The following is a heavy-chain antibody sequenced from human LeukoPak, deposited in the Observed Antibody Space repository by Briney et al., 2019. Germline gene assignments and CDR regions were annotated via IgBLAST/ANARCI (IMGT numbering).Heavy chain of an antibody. CDR2: IYHSGST. CDR3: ARDGPGNYYGSGSYYPDNWFDP. V-gene: IGHV4-4*02. D-gene: IGHD3-10*01. Sequence: PSGTLSLTCAVSGGSIGSSNWWSWVRQPPGKGLEWIGEIYHSGSTNYNPSLKSRVTISVDKSKNQFSLKLSSVTAADTAVYYCARDGPGNYYGSGSYYPDNWFDPWGQGTLVTVSS. J-gene: IGHJ5*02. CDR1: GGSIGSSNW.